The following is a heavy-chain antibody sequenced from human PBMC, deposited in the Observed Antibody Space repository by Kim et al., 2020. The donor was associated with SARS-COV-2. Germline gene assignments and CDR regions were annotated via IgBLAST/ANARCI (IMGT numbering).Heavy chain of an antibody. CDR1: GYTFTSYA. D-gene: IGHD3-22*01. CDR3: ARGRIVVVRNAFDI. CDR2: INAGNGNT. Sequence: ASVKVSCKASGYTFTSYAMHWVRQAPGQRLEWMGWINAGNGNTKYSQKFQGRVTITRDTSASTAYMELSSLRSEDTAVYYCARGRIVVVRNAFDIWGQGTMVTVSS. J-gene: IGHJ3*02. V-gene: IGHV1-3*01.